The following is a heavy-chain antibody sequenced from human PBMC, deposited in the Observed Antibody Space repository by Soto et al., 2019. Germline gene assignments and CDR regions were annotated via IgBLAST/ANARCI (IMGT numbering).Heavy chain of an antibody. CDR2: INSDGSST. D-gene: IGHD3-9*01. CDR1: GFTFSSYW. J-gene: IGHJ6*02. Sequence: GVLRLSCAASGFTFSSYWMHWVRQAPGKGLVGVSRINSDGSSTSYADSVKGRFTISRDNAKNTLYLQMNSLRAEDTAVYYCARAETNYDILTGFPGVYYYGMDVWGQGTTVTVSS. V-gene: IGHV3-74*01. CDR3: ARAETNYDILTGFPGVYYYGMDV.